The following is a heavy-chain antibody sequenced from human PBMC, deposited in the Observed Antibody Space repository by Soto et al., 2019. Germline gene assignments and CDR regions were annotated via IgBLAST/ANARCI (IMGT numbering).Heavy chain of an antibody. CDR2: IIGSGGRT. CDR1: GXPLSSYS. CDR3: AKDRSGYGHFDY. J-gene: IGHJ4*02. D-gene: IGHD5-12*01. V-gene: IGHV3-23*01. Sequence: GSLRRSCAASGXPLSSYSMSWVRQAPGKGLEWVSAIIGSGGRTYYADSVKGRFTISRDNSKNTLYLQMNSMRAEDTAVYYCAKDRSGYGHFDYWGQGTLVPVSS.